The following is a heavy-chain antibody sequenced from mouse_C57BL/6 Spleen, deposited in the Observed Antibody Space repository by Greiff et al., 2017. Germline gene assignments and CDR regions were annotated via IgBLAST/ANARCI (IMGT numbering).Heavy chain of an antibody. CDR2: IYPGDGDT. CDR3: AREGLYYGSSYSYAMDY. Sequence: QVQLKQSGPELVKPGASVKISCKASGYAFSSSWMTWVKQRPGKGLEWIGRIYPGDGDTNYNGKLKGKATLTADKSSSTAYMQLSSLISEDSAVYFCAREGLYYGSSYSYAMDYWGQGTSVTVSS. J-gene: IGHJ4*01. D-gene: IGHD1-1*01. CDR1: GYAFSSSW. V-gene: IGHV1-82*01.